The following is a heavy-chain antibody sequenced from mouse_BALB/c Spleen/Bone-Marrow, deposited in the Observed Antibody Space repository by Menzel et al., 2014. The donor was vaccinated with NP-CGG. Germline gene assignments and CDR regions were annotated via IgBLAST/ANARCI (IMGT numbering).Heavy chain of an antibody. CDR2: INPESSTI. CDR1: GFDFSRYW. J-gene: IGHJ1*01. D-gene: IGHD1-2*01. CDR3: AKLHYYDNLFV. Sequence: EVQRVESGGGLVQPGGSLKFSCAASGFDFSRYWMSWVRQAPGKGLEWIGEINPESSTINYTPSLKDKFIISRDNAKNTLCLQMSKVRSEDTALYYCAKLHYYDNLFVWGAGTTVTVSS. V-gene: IGHV4-1*02.